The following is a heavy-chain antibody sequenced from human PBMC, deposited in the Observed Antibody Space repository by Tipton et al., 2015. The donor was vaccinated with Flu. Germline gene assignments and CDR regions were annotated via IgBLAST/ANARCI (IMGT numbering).Heavy chain of an antibody. D-gene: IGHD4-11*01. CDR1: GDSISSDYY. CDR3: ARRDYSNYVSEPKSWFDP. CDR2: IYRTGTT. J-gene: IGHJ5*02. Sequence: TLSLTCTISGDSISSDYYWGWIRRPPGKGLEWIGNIYRTGTTYRNPSLKSRVTISIDRSKNQFSLKLFSVTAAATALYYCARRDYSNYVSEPKSWFDPWGPGILVTVSS. V-gene: IGHV4-38-2*02.